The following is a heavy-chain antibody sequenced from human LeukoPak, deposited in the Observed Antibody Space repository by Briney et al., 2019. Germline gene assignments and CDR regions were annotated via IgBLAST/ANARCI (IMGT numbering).Heavy chain of an antibody. D-gene: IGHD2-2*01. V-gene: IGHV3-20*04. Sequence: GGSLRLSCAASGFTFDDYGMSWVRQAPGKGLEWVSGINWNGGSTGYADSVKGRFTISRDNAKNSLYLQMNSLRAEDTAVYYCAREHCSTTSCYFDSWGQGSLVTVSS. CDR2: INWNGGST. CDR3: AREHCSTTSCYFDS. J-gene: IGHJ5*01. CDR1: GFTFDDYG.